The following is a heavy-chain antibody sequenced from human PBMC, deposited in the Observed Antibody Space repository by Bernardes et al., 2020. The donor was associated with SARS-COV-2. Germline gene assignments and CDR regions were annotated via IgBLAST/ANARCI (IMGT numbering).Heavy chain of an antibody. V-gene: IGHV4-59*01. CDR3: ARGAFSGYDSPLDY. D-gene: IGHD5-12*01. J-gene: IGHJ4*02. Sequence: SETLSLTCTVSGGSISTYFWNWIRQPPGKGLEWIGYIYYNGNTNYNSSPTSRVTISVDTSKNQFSLKLNSVTAADTAVYYCARGAFSGYDSPLDYWGQGALVTVSS. CDR1: GGSISTYF. CDR2: IYYNGNT.